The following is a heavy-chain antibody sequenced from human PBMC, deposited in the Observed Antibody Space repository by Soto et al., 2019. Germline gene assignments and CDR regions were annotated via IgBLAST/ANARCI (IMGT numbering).Heavy chain of an antibody. J-gene: IGHJ6*02. CDR1: GFTFSSYW. D-gene: IGHD6-6*01. Sequence: PGGSLRLSCAASGFTFSSYWMSWVRQAPGKGLEWVANIKQDGSEKYYVDSVKGRFTISRDNAKNSLYLQMNSLRAEDTAVYYCARDSDIIAARPGYYYGMDVWGQGTTVTVSS. V-gene: IGHV3-7*03. CDR3: ARDSDIIAARPGYYYGMDV. CDR2: IKQDGSEK.